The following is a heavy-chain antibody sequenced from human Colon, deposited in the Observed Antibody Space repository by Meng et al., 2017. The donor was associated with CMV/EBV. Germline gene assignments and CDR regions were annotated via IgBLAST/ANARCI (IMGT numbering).Heavy chain of an antibody. CDR1: GFTFSSYA. CDR3: AKGLGDSSGYSPGEDY. J-gene: IGHJ4*02. V-gene: IGHV3-23*01. Sequence: GESLKISCAASGFTFSSYAMSWVRQAPGKGLEWVSAISGSGGSTCYADSVKGRFTISRDNSKNTLYLQMNSLRAEDTAVYYCAKGLGDSSGYSPGEDYWGQGTLVTVSS. CDR2: ISGSGGST. D-gene: IGHD3-22*01.